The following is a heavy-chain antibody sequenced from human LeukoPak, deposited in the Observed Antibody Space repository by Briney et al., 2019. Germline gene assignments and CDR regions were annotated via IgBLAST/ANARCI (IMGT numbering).Heavy chain of an antibody. V-gene: IGHV5-51*01. CDR3: ARSPWNYYDY. CDR2: VHPGDSDT. CDR1: GYTFTSYW. D-gene: IGHD5-12*01. Sequence: GESLKISCKGSGYTFTSYWIGWVRQMPGKGLEWMGIVHPGDSDTRYSPSFQGQITISVNKSISTAYLQRSSLKASDTAMYYCARSPWNYYDYWGQGTLVTVPS. J-gene: IGHJ4*02.